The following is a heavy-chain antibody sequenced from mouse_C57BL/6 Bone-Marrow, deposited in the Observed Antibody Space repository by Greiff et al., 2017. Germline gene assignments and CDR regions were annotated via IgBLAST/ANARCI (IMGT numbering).Heavy chain of an antibody. CDR2: IDPETGGT. V-gene: IGHV1-15*01. J-gene: IGHJ3*01. CDR3: TREGNGRSWAY. CDR1: GYTFTDYE. D-gene: IGHD1-1*01. Sequence: QVQLQQSGAELVRPGASVTLSCKASGYTFTDYEMHWVKQTPVHGLEWIGAIDPETGGTAYNQKFKGKAILTADKSSSTAYMELRSLTSEDSAVYYCTREGNGRSWAYWGQGTLVTVSA.